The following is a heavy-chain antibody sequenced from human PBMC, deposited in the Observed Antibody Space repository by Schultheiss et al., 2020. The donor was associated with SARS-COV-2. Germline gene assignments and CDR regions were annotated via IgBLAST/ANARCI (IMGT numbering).Heavy chain of an antibody. J-gene: IGHJ4*02. CDR1: GYTFTSYD. CDR2: ISAYSGGT. Sequence: ASVKVSCKASGYTFTSYDINWVRQAPGQGLAWMGWISAYSGGTNYAQKFQGRVTMTRDTSISTAYMELSRLRSDDTAVYYCARDPRWFGSPGYWGQGTLVTVSS. V-gene: IGHV1-2*02. CDR3: ARDPRWFGSPGY. D-gene: IGHD3-10*01.